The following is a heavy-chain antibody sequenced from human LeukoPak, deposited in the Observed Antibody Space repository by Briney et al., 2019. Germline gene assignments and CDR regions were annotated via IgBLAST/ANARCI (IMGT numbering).Heavy chain of an antibody. CDR1: GYTFTSYD. CDR2: MNPNSGNT. V-gene: IGHV1-8*03. Sequence: ASVKVSCKASGYTFTSYDINWVRQATGQGLEWMGWMNPNSGNTGYAQKFQGRVTITRSTSISTAYMELSSLRSEDTAVYYCARGVWGSGSYYNHVWFDPWGQGTLVTVSS. J-gene: IGHJ5*02. D-gene: IGHD3-10*01. CDR3: ARGVWGSGSYYNHVWFDP.